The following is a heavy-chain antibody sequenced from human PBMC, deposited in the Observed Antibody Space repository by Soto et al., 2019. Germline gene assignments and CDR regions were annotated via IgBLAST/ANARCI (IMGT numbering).Heavy chain of an antibody. J-gene: IGHJ5*02. Sequence: GASVKVSCKASGGTFSSYTISWVLQAPGEGLEWMGRIIPILGIANYAQKFQGRVTITADKSTSTAYMELSSLRSEDTAVYYCARGDISSWYVFDPWGQGTLVTVSS. CDR2: IIPILGIA. D-gene: IGHD6-13*01. CDR3: ARGDISSWYVFDP. CDR1: GGTFSSYT. V-gene: IGHV1-69*02.